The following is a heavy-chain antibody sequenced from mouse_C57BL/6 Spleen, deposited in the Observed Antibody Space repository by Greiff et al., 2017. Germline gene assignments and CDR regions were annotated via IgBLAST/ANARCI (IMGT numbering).Heavy chain of an antibody. CDR2: ISDGGSYT. CDR3: ARGGEIYYGYWYFDV. D-gene: IGHD2-1*01. CDR1: GFTFSSYA. J-gene: IGHJ1*03. Sequence: EVKLVESGGGLVKPGGSLKLSCAASGFTFSSYAMSWVRQTPEKRLEWVATISDGGSYTYYPDNVKGRFTISRDNAKNNLYLQMSHLKSEDTAMYYCARGGEIYYGYWYFDVWGTGTTVTVSS. V-gene: IGHV5-4*03.